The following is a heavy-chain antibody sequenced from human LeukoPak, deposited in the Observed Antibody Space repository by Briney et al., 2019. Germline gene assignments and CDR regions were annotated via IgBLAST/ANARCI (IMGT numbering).Heavy chain of an antibody. CDR2: ISYDGSNK. CDR1: GFTFSSYA. V-gene: IGHV3-30*04. Sequence: GRSLRLSCAASGFTFSSYAMHWVRQAPGKGLEWVAVISYDGSNKYYADSVKGRFTISRDNSKNTLNLQMNSLRAEDTAVYYCASDFRALFSNSWYWFDPWGQGTLVTVSS. J-gene: IGHJ5*02. D-gene: IGHD6-13*01. CDR3: ASDFRALFSNSWYWFDP.